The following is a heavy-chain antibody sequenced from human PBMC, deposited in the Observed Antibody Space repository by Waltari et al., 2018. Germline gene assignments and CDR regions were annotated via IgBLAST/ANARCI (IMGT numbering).Heavy chain of an antibody. CDR3: AKSGSSWHTWVWFDP. CDR1: GFTFSSYP. V-gene: IGHV3-23*01. D-gene: IGHD6-13*01. J-gene: IGHJ5*02. CDR2: ISGSGGST. Sequence: EVQLLESGGGLVQAGASLSLSCAASGFTFSSYPLRWVRQAPGKGLEWVSAISGSGGSTYYANSVKGRFTVSRENSKNTLYLQMNRQRAEDTAVDYCAKSGSSWHTWVWFDPWGQGTLVTVSS.